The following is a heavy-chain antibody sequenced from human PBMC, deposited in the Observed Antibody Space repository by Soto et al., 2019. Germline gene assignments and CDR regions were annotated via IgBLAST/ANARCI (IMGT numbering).Heavy chain of an antibody. J-gene: IGHJ6*02. CDR2: IYPGDSDT. V-gene: IGHV5-51*01. Sequence: GESLKISCKGSGYSFTSYWIGWVRQMPGKGLEWMGIIYPGDSDTRYSPSFQGPVTISADKSISTAYLQWSSLKASDTAMYYCARPQSSGWYDPGGGMDVWGQGTTVTVSS. D-gene: IGHD6-19*01. CDR1: GYSFTSYW. CDR3: ARPQSSGWYDPGGGMDV.